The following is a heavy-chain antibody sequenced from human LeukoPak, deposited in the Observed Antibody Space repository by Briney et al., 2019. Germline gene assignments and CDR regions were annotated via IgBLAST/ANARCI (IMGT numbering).Heavy chain of an antibody. CDR2: VSGSGDST. CDR1: GFTFTSFA. D-gene: IGHD6-19*01. Sequence: GGSLRLSCAASGFTFTSFAMHWVRQAPGKGLEWVSGVSGSGDSTYYADSVKGRFTISRDNSKNTLYLQMNSLRAEDTAVYYCAKYMSSGYWGQGTLVTVSS. V-gene: IGHV3-23*01. J-gene: IGHJ4*02. CDR3: AKYMSSGY.